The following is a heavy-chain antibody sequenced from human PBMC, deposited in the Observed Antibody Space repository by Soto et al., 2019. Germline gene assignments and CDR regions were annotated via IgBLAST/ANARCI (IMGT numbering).Heavy chain of an antibody. V-gene: IGHV1-18*01. CDR3: AGDLDGYNLEEVDY. D-gene: IGHD5-12*01. CDR2: ISAYNGNT. Sequence: ASVKVSCKASGYTFTSYGISWVRQAPGQGLEWMGWISAYNGNTNYAQKLQGRVTMTTDTSTSTAYMELRSLRSDDTAVYYCAGDLDGYNLEEVDYWGQRTLVTVSS. J-gene: IGHJ4*02. CDR1: GYTFTSYG.